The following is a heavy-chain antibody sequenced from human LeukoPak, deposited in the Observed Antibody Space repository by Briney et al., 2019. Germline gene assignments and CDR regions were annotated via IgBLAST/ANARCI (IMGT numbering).Heavy chain of an antibody. J-gene: IGHJ4*02. D-gene: IGHD5-24*01. CDR1: GFIFSDYY. Sequence: GGSLRLSCAASGFIFSDYYMNWIRQAPGKGLEWLSYMNSDGSKIYYAGSVKGRFTVSRDNAENSLYLQMNSLRAEDTAVYYCATSPPPAYNHLDYCGQGALVTVSS. CDR3: ATSPPPAYNHLDY. V-gene: IGHV3-11*01. CDR2: MNSDGSKI.